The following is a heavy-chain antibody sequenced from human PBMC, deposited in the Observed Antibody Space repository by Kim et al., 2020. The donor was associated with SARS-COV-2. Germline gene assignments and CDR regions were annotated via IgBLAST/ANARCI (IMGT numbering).Heavy chain of an antibody. CDR3: ARSYVDALDI. J-gene: IGHJ3*02. V-gene: IGHV3-66*01. CDR2: FDAAGNI. D-gene: IGHD3-10*02. Sequence: GGSLRLSCVVSGFSVRNNYMNWVRQAPGPGLEWVSIFDAAGNIYYTASVKGRFTISKDNSRNTVSLQMHSLRVDDTAVYFCARSYVDALDIWGQGTLVTV. CDR1: GFSVRNNY.